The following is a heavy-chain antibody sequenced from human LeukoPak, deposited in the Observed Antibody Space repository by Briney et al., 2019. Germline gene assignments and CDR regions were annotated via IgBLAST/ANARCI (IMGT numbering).Heavy chain of an antibody. CDR3: ARSSGTGTFSY. D-gene: IGHD6-25*01. J-gene: IGHJ4*02. CDR2: VYYGRSP. Sequence: SETLSLTCTVSGDSISRSTYYWAWIRQPPGKGLEWIGSVYYGRSPYFNPSLESRATISVDTSKNHFSLKMSSVTAADTAVYCCARSSGTGTFSYWGQGTLVTVSS. CDR1: GDSISRSTYY. V-gene: IGHV4-39*02.